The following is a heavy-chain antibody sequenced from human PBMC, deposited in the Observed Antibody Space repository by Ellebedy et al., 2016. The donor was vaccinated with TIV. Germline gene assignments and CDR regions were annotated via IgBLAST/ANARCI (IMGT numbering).Heavy chain of an antibody. J-gene: IGHJ4*02. V-gene: IGHV7-4-1*02. CDR2: INMNTGNP. CDR3: ARDAYYYDSSGYYQYYFDY. CDR1: GYTFTGYP. Sequence: ASVKVSCKGSGYTFTGYPINWVRQAPGQGLEYMGWINMNTGNPTYAQGFTGRFVFSLDTSVSTAYLQISSLKAEDTAVYYCARDAYYYDSSGYYQYYFDYWGQGTLVTVSS. D-gene: IGHD3-22*01.